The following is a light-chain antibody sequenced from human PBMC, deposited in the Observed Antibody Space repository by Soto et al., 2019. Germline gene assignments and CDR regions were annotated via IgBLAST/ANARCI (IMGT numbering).Light chain of an antibody. J-gene: IGKJ4*01. V-gene: IGKV1-9*01. Sequence: DIQLTQSPSFLSASVGDRVTITCRASQGISNYLAWYQREPGKAPKHLIYAASTMQSRVASRFSGSGSGTEFILTISSLQPEDFPTYYCQQLNSYPLTFGGGTKVEIK. CDR3: QQLNSYPLT. CDR1: QGISNY. CDR2: AAS.